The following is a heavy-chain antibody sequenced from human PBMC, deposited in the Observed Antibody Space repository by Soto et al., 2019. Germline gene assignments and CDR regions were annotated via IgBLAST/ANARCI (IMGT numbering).Heavy chain of an antibody. V-gene: IGHV3-74*01. CDR2: IDGDESAT. CDR1: GLTLSRYW. CDR3: VRDSHGDY. Sequence: EVKLVESGGGLVQPGGSLRLSCAASGLTLSRYWMQWVRQAPGKGLEWVSRIDGDESATNYADSVKGRFTISRDNAKNTLHLQMNSLRAEDTAVYYCVRDSHGDYWGQGTLVTVSS. J-gene: IGHJ4*02.